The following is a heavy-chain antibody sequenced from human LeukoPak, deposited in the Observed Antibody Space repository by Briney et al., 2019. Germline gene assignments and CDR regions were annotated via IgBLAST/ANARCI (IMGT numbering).Heavy chain of an antibody. Sequence: GGSLRLSCAASGFTVNTNYMSWVRQTPGKGLEWVSVMYSAGTTYYADSVKGRFTISRDKSRNTMYLQMNSLRVEDTAVYYCARDYYDSSGYSYYFDYWGQGTLVTVSS. J-gene: IGHJ4*02. CDR3: ARDYYDSSGYSYYFDY. CDR1: GFTVNTNY. D-gene: IGHD3-22*01. V-gene: IGHV3-66*01. CDR2: MYSAGTT.